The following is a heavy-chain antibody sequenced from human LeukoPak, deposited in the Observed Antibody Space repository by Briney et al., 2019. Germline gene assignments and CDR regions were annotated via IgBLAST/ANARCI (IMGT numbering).Heavy chain of an antibody. CDR1: GGSISSSNW. D-gene: IGHD2/OR15-2a*01. Sequence: PSETLSLTCAVSGGSISSSNWWSWVRQPPGKGLEWIGEIYHSGSTNYNPSLKSRVTISVDKSKNQFSLRLNSVTAADTAVYFCARQSSPFYFVDYWGQGIPVTVSS. CDR2: IYHSGST. V-gene: IGHV4-4*02. CDR3: ARQSSPFYFVDY. J-gene: IGHJ4*02.